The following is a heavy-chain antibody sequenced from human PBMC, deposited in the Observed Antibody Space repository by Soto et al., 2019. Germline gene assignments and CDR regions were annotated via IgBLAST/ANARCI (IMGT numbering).Heavy chain of an antibody. Sequence: ASVKVSCKAPGDTFTSYYLNWVRQAPGQGLEWMGVINPHGGSTEYALKFQGRVTMTRDTSRSTVYMELRSLRSDDTAIYYCARSSGGNFGIIIEGSNWFDPWGQGTLVTVSS. D-gene: IGHD3-3*01. J-gene: IGHJ5*02. V-gene: IGHV1-46*01. CDR3: ARSSGGNFGIIIEGSNWFDP. CDR2: INPHGGST. CDR1: GDTFTSYY.